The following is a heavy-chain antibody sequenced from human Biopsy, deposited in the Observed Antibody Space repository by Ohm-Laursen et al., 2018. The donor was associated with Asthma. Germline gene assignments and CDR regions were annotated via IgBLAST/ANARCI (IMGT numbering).Heavy chain of an antibody. CDR3: ARGDSSGWSHYYFDY. CDR2: MSYDGSIK. V-gene: IGHV3-30*03. D-gene: IGHD6-19*01. CDR1: GFMFRSFG. Sequence: SLRLSCSASGFMFRSFGMHWVRQAPGKGLEWVALMSYDGSIKDYADSVKGRFTISRDFYKNTLYLQMDSLRAEDTAVYYCARGDSSGWSHYYFDYWGQGTLVTVSS. J-gene: IGHJ4*02.